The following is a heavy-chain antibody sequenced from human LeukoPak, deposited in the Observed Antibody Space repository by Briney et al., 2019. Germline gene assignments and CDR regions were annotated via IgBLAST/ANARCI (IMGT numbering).Heavy chain of an antibody. J-gene: IGHJ4*02. V-gene: IGHV3-48*04. Sequence: GGSLRLSCGASGFTFSTYSMNWVRQAPWKGLEWVSYISSSSSTIYYADSVKGRFTISRDNAKNSLFLQMNSLRAEDTAVYYCARDGYCSGGSCYSATDYWGQGTLVTVSS. CDR1: GFTFSTYS. CDR3: ARDGYCSGGSCYSATDY. CDR2: ISSSSSTI. D-gene: IGHD2-15*01.